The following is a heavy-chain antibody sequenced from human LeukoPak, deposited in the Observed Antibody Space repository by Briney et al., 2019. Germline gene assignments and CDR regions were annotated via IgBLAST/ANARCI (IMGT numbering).Heavy chain of an antibody. Sequence: KPGGSLRLSCAGSGFTFSDYYMSWIRQAPGKGLEWVSYISSGGSYTNFADSVKGRFTISRDNAKNSLYLQMNSLRAEDTAVYYCARDGSGHNFDYWGQGTLVTVSS. CDR1: GFTFSDYY. V-gene: IGHV3-11*06. CDR3: ARDGSGHNFDY. J-gene: IGHJ4*02. CDR2: ISSGGSYT. D-gene: IGHD5-12*01.